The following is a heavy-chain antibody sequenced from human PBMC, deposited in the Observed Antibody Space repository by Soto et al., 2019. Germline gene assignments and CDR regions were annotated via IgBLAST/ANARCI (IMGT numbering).Heavy chain of an antibody. CDR3: ARVERGTATTVVAAFDI. D-gene: IGHD1-1*01. J-gene: IGHJ3*02. CDR2: MSHSGGT. CDR1: GGFVSSGSYY. Sequence: QVQLQQWGAGLLKPSETLSLTCAVYGGFVSSGSYYWSWIRQPPGKGLEWIGEMSHSGGTHFNPSLKGRVTMCVDTSKNQFSLKMSSVTAADTALYYCARVERGTATTVVAAFDIWGPGTMVTVSS. V-gene: IGHV4-34*01.